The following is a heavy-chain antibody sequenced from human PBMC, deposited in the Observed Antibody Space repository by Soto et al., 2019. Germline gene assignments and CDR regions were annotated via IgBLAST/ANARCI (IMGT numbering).Heavy chain of an antibody. CDR3: ARSYCGDNCALDY. CDR1: GFIFISFP. CDR2: VSKDGSDK. Sequence: PWGSLRLSCAASGFIFISFPMHLFGHSPGKGLEWVAVVSKDGSDKHYADSVKGRFTISRDNSENTLHLQMNSLRPEDTGVYYCARSYCGDNCALDYWGQGTPVTVSS. D-gene: IGHD2-21*02. J-gene: IGHJ4*02. V-gene: IGHV3-30-3*01.